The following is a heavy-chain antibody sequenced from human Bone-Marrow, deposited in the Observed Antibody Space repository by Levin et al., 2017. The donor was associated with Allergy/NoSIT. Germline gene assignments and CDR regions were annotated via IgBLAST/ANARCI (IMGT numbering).Heavy chain of an antibody. V-gene: IGHV3-20*04. D-gene: IGHD3-22*01. CDR3: ARVRQAVYYESTGSYRVTLWYFDL. CDR2: INWNGDSI. J-gene: IGHJ2*01. Sequence: PGGSLRLSCAASGFIFDQHGMSWVRQAPGKGLEWVSGINWNGDSIDYADSVKGRFTISRDNGRNSLYLQMNGLRAADTALYYCARVRQAVYYESTGSYRVTLWYFDLWGRGTLVTVSS. CDR1: GFIFDQHG.